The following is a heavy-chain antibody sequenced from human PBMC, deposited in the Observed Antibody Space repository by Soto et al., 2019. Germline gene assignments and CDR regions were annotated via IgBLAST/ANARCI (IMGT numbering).Heavy chain of an antibody. Sequence: PGGSLRLSCAASGFTFTRYSMNWVRQAPGKGLEWVSSISSTTNYIYYGDSMKGRFTISRDNGKNSLYLEIHSLRDEDTAVYYCARESEDLTPNFDYWGQGTLVTVSS. CDR3: ARESEDLTPNFDY. CDR1: GFTFTRYS. J-gene: IGHJ4*02. CDR2: ISSTTNYI. V-gene: IGHV3-21*06.